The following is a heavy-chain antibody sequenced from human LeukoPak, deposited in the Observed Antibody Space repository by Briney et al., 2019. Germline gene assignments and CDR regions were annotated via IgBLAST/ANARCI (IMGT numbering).Heavy chain of an antibody. Sequence: GGSLRLSCAVSGFTLSAHWMHWVRQAPGKGLEWVAVISYDGSNKYYADSVKGRFTISRDNSKNTLYLQMNSLRAEDTAVYYCVRGMVRGVIWAPDYYYGMDVWGQGTTVTVSS. CDR2: ISYDGSNK. V-gene: IGHV3-30-3*01. D-gene: IGHD3-10*01. CDR1: GFTLSAHW. J-gene: IGHJ6*02. CDR3: VRGMVRGVIWAPDYYYGMDV.